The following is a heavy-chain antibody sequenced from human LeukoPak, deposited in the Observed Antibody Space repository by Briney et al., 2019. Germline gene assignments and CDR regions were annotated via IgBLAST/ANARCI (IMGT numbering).Heavy chain of an antibody. CDR3: AKDRYCTSSSCPIDY. D-gene: IGHD2-15*01. CDR2: ISSNSDDI. CDR1: GFNFDEYA. V-gene: IGHV3-9*01. Sequence: GGSLRLSCVGSGFNFDEYAMHWVRQPPGKGLEWVSGISSNSDDIGYADSVKGRFTISRDSAKKSLYLRMNSLRAEDTALYYCAKDRYCTSSSCPIDYWGRGTLVTVSS. J-gene: IGHJ4*02.